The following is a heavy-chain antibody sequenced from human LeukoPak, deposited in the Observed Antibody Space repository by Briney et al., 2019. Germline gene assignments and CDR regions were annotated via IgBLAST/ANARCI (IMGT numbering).Heavy chain of an antibody. CDR1: GFTFSSYA. V-gene: IGHV3-23*01. Sequence: GGSLRLSCAASGFTFSSYAMSWVRQAPGKGLEWVPAISGSGGSTYYADSVKGRFTISRDNSKNTLYLQMNSLRAEDTAVYYCAKSDVLLWFGELPTHFDYWGQGTLVTVSP. J-gene: IGHJ4*02. CDR2: ISGSGGST. D-gene: IGHD3-10*01. CDR3: AKSDVLLWFGELPTHFDY.